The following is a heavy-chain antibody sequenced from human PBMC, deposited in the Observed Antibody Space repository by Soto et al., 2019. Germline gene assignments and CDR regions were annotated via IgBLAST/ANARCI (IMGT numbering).Heavy chain of an antibody. V-gene: IGHV3-66*01. J-gene: IGHJ6*02. CDR3: ARGARIAGVAALVV. CDR2: IYSGGNT. Sequence: EVQLVESGGGLVQPGGSLRLSCAASGFTVSNNYMSWVRQAPGKGLEWVAVIYSGGNTYYADSVKGRFTISRDNSKNMLYLQMNNLRVEHTAVYYCARGARIAGVAALVVWGQGTTVTVSS. D-gene: IGHD3-3*01. CDR1: GFTVSNNY.